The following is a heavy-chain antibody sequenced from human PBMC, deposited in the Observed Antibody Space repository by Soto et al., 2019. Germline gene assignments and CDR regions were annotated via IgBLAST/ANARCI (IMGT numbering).Heavy chain of an antibody. CDR2: IYYSGST. CDR1: GGSISSYY. V-gene: IGHV4-59*01. D-gene: IGHD2-15*01. J-gene: IGHJ5*02. CDR3: SGDGGSSVDWFDP. Sequence: PSATATLTRTVPGGSISSYYWSWILQLPGKGLEWIGHIYYSGSTNYNPSLKSRGAISVDTCKSGCWLRLSSVTAADTAVYYCSGDGGSSVDWFDPWVQGTLVTVSS.